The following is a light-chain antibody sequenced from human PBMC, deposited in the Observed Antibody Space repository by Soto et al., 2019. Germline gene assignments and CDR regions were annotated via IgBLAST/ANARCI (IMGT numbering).Light chain of an antibody. V-gene: IGKV3-15*01. CDR1: QSVSSN. CDR2: DAS. J-gene: IGKJ1*01. Sequence: EIVMTQSPATLSVSPGERATLSCRASQSVSSNLAWYQQKPGQAPRLLIYDASTRATGIPARFSGSGSGTEFTLTISSLQSEDSEVYHCQQYNNWPRAFGQGTKVEIK. CDR3: QQYNNWPRA.